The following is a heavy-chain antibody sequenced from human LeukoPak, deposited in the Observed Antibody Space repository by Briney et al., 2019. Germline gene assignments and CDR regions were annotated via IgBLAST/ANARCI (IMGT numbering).Heavy chain of an antibody. J-gene: IGHJ4*02. D-gene: IGHD3-22*01. V-gene: IGHV1-2*02. Sequence: ASVKVSCKASGYTFTGYYMHWVRQAPGQGLEWMGWINPNSGGTNYAPNFQDRVTMTRDTSIGTAYMELSRLRSDDTAVYYCARERDSSAQYYYDYWGQETLVTVSS. CDR1: GYTFTGYY. CDR2: INPNSGGT. CDR3: ARERDSSAQYYYDY.